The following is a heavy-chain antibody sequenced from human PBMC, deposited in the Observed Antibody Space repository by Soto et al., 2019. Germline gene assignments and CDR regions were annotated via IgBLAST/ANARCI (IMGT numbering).Heavy chain of an antibody. J-gene: IGHJ4*02. D-gene: IGHD3-3*01. V-gene: IGHV4-59*01. Sequence: SETLSLTCTVSGGSISSYYWSWIRQPPGKGLEWIGYIYYSGSTNYNPSLKSRVTISVDTSKNQFSLKLSSVTAADTAVYYCARGALTGFLEWPEMYYFDYWGQGTLVTVSS. CDR1: GGSISSYY. CDR2: IYYSGST. CDR3: ARGALTGFLEWPEMYYFDY.